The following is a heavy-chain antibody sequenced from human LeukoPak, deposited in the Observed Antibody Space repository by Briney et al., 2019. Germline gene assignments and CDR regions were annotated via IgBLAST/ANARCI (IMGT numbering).Heavy chain of an antibody. CDR3: AREGYYGSGSPPSLYFDY. CDR2: TSSDLNVK. D-gene: IGHD3-10*01. Sequence: GGSLRLSCVASGFTFRNYVIHWVRQAPGKGLEWVAVTSSDLNVKLYADSVKGRFTISRDNSRSTLYLQMNSLRPEDTAIYYCAREGYYGSGSPPSLYFDYWGQETLVTVSS. V-gene: IGHV3-30-3*01. CDR1: GFTFRNYV. J-gene: IGHJ4*02.